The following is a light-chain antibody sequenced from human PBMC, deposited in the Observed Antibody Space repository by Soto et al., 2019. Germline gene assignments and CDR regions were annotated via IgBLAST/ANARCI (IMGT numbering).Light chain of an antibody. CDR3: QQYGSSQFT. CDR1: QSVDNN. J-gene: IGKJ3*01. CDR2: GAS. Sequence: EILMTQSPGTLSVSTGEGATLSCRASQSVDNNLAWYQQKPSQAPRLLIYGASTRPTGIPDRFSGSGSGTEFTLTISRLEPEDFAVYYCQQYGSSQFTFGPGTKVNVK. V-gene: IGKV3-20*01.